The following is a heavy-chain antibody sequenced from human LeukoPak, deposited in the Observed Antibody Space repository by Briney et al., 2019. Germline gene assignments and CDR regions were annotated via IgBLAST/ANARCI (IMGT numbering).Heavy chain of an antibody. CDR3: GKTDIWFNPIDY. J-gene: IGHJ4*02. D-gene: IGHD3-9*01. V-gene: IGHV4-4*02. CDR1: GVSISSTEW. Sequence: SETLSLTCAVSGVSISSTEWWIWVRQSPGQGLEWTGEIHRDGRTRYSPSLTSRVSMSIDYSKNQFSLKVSSVTAADTAIYYCGKTDIWFNPIDYWGPGSLVIVSS. CDR2: IHRDGRT.